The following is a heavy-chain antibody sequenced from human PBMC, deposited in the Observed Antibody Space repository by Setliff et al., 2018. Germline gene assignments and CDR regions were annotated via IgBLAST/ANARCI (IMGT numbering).Heavy chain of an antibody. Sequence: SETLSLTCTVSGGSISSGGYYWSWIRQHPGKGLEWIGYIYYSGSTYYNPSLKSRVTISVDASKNQFSLKLSSVTAADTAVYYCAREVRGVIIRTDYFDYWGQGTLVTVSS. CDR2: IYYSGST. CDR3: AREVRGVIIRTDYFDY. J-gene: IGHJ4*02. D-gene: IGHD3-10*01. V-gene: IGHV4-31*03. CDR1: GGSISSGGYY.